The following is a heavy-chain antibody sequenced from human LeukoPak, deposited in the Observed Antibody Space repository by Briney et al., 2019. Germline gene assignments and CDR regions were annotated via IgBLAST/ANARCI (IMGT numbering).Heavy chain of an antibody. CDR2: ISPDGSTT. CDR1: GFTFSVFW. D-gene: IGHD7-27*01. J-gene: IGHJ4*02. V-gene: IGHV3-74*01. CDR3: ARDMWGTFDY. Sequence: GGSLRLSCAASGFTFSVFWMHWVRHAPGTGPVWVSRISPDGSTTSYADSVKGRFTISRDNAKNTLYLQISSLRAEDTAVYYCARDMWGTFDYWGQGTLVTVSS.